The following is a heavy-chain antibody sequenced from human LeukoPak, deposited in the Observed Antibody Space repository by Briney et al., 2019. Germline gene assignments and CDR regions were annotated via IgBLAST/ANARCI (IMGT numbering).Heavy chain of an antibody. CDR3: ARVPGDIVVVPAAY. J-gene: IGHJ4*02. V-gene: IGHV1-18*01. D-gene: IGHD2-2*01. Sequence: GASVKVSCKASGYTFTSYGISWVRQAPGQGLKWMGWISAYNGNTNYAQKLQGRVTMTTDTSTNTAYMELRSLRSDDTAVYYCARVPGDIVVVPAAYWGQGTLVTVSS. CDR2: ISAYNGNT. CDR1: GYTFTSYG.